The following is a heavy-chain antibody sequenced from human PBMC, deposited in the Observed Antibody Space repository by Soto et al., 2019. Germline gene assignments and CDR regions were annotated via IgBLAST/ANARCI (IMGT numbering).Heavy chain of an antibody. D-gene: IGHD3-3*01. CDR2: IYWDDDK. Sequence: QITLKESGPTLVKPTQTLTLTCTFSGFSLSTSGVGVGWIRQPPGKALEWLALIYWDDDKRYSPSLKSRLTITKDTSKNQVVLTMTNMDPVDTATYYCAHRGYYDFWSGPGPTAFDYWGQGTLVTVSS. CDR3: AHRGYYDFWSGPGPTAFDY. J-gene: IGHJ4*02. CDR1: GFSLSTSGVG. V-gene: IGHV2-5*02.